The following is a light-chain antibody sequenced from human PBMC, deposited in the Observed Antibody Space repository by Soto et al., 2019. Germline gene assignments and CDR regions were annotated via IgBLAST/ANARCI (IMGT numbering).Light chain of an antibody. CDR2: EVT. CDR3: SSYTTTSTPYV. CDR1: SSDVGGYNY. J-gene: IGLJ1*01. Sequence: QSPLTQPASVSGSPGQSITISCTGTSSDVGGYNYVSWYQQHPGKAPKLMIYEVTKRPSGVSDRFSGYKSGNTASLTISGLQAEDEADYYCSSYTTTSTPYVFGTGTKVTVL. V-gene: IGLV2-14*01.